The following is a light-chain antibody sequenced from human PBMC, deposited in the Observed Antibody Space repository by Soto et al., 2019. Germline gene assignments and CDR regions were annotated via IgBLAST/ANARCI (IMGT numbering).Light chain of an antibody. CDR3: SSYTTSSTLWV. CDR1: SSDVGAYNY. V-gene: IGLV2-14*01. CDR2: DVS. Sequence: QSALTQPASVSGSPGQSITISCTGTSSDVGAYNYVSWYQQHPGKAPKLMISDVSNRPSGVSNRFSGSKSGNTASLTISGLQAEDEADYYCSSYTTSSTLWVFGGGTKLTVL. J-gene: IGLJ3*02.